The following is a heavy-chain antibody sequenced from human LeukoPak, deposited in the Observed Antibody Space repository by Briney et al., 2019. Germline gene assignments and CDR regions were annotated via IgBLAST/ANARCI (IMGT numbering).Heavy chain of an antibody. CDR3: AKVTEDDYGDWDALDI. D-gene: IGHD4-17*01. CDR2: ISGSGGST. CDR1: GFTFSSYA. V-gene: IGHV3-23*01. Sequence: GGSLRLSCAASGFTFSSYAMSWVRQAPGKGLEWVSAISGSGGSTYYADSVKGRFTISRDNSKNTLYLQMNSLRAEDTAVYYCAKVTEDDYGDWDALDIWGQGTMVTISS. J-gene: IGHJ3*02.